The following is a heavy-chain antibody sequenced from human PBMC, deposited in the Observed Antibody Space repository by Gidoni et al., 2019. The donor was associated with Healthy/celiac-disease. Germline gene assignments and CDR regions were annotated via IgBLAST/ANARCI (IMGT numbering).Heavy chain of an antibody. CDR2: IIPICGTA. CDR3: ARDLGYYDSSGYYTFDY. CDR1: GGTFGSSA. Sequence: QVQLVQSGAEVKKPGSSVKVSCKASGGTFGSSAISWVRQAPGQGLEWMGGIIPICGTANYAQKFQGRVTITADKSTSTAYMSLSSLRSEDTAVYYCARDLGYYDSSGYYTFDYWGQGTLVTVSS. V-gene: IGHV1-69*06. J-gene: IGHJ4*02. D-gene: IGHD3-22*01.